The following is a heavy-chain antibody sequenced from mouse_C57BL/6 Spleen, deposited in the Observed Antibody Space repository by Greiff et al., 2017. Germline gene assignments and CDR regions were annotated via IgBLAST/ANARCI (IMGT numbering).Heavy chain of an antibody. D-gene: IGHD1-1*01. CDR3: ARRITTVVARFDY. CDR1: GYTFTSYW. V-gene: IGHV1-7*01. Sequence: QVQLQQSGAELAKPGASVKLSCKASGYTFTSYWMHWVNQRPGQGLEWIGYINPSSGYTKYNQKFKDKATMTADKSSSTAYMQLSSLTYEDSAVYYCARRITTVVARFDYGGQGTTLTVSS. CDR2: INPSSGYT. J-gene: IGHJ2*01.